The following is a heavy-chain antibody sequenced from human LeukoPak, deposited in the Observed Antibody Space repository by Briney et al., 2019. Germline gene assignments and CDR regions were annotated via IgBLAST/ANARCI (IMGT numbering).Heavy chain of an antibody. Sequence: GGSLRLSCAASGFTLTTYGIHWVRQAPGKGLEWVAVISYDGINKDYADSVRGRFTISRDTSKNTVSLQMNNLKVEDTAVYYCAKDRLGVPPPKAYFAYWGQGTLVTVSS. CDR2: ISYDGINK. V-gene: IGHV3-30*18. CDR1: GFTLTTYG. J-gene: IGHJ4*02. CDR3: AKDRLGVPPPKAYFAY. D-gene: IGHD3-3*01.